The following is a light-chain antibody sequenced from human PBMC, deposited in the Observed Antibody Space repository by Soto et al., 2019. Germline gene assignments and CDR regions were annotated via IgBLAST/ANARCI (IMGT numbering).Light chain of an antibody. Sequence: DIVMTQSPDSLSVSLGERATINCKSSQTVLHGSNHLAWYQQRAGQPPKLLICWASTRESGVPDRFSGSGSGTDFTLTISSLQAEDVAVYYCQQYYTTPVTFGQGTKVEI. CDR2: WAS. CDR1: QTVLHGSNH. J-gene: IGKJ1*01. V-gene: IGKV4-1*01. CDR3: QQYYTTPVT.